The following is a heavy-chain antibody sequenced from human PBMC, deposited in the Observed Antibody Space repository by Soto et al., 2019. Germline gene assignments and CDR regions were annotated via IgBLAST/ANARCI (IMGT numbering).Heavy chain of an antibody. Sequence: SVKVSCKASGGTFRNYAFSWVRQAPGQGLEWMGGIIPIFGKANYEQRFQGRLTITADESTSTAYMELNSLRSEDTAVYFCARDLYINWYYPLDSWGQGTLVTVSS. CDR3: ARDLYINWYYPLDS. J-gene: IGHJ4*02. V-gene: IGHV1-69*13. CDR1: GGTFRNYA. CDR2: IIPIFGKA. D-gene: IGHD1-7*01.